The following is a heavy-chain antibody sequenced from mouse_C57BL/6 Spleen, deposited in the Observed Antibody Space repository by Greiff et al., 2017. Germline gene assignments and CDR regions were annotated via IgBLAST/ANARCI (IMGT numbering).Heavy chain of an antibody. Sequence: VQLQQPGTELVKPGASVKLSCKASGYTFTSYWMHWVKQRPGQGLEWIGNINPSNGGTNYNEKFKSKATLTVDKSASTAYMQLSSLTSEDSAVYYCAALDGRSYRWYFDVWGTGTTVTVSS. D-gene: IGHD1-1*01. CDR2: INPSNGGT. V-gene: IGHV1-53*01. CDR1: GYTFTSYW. J-gene: IGHJ1*03. CDR3: AALDGRSYRWYFDV.